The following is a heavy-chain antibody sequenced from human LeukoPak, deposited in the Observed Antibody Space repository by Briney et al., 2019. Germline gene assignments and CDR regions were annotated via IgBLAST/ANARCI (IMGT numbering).Heavy chain of an antibody. CDR3: AKYRKTTVAGRDFDY. CDR1: GFTFSSYA. V-gene: IGHV3-23*01. CDR2: INSGGENT. J-gene: IGHJ4*02. Sequence: PGGSLRLSCAASGFTFSSYAMTWVRQTPGKGLEWVSSINSGGENTDYADSVKGRFTISRDNSKSTLYLQMNSLRAEDTAVYYCAKYRKTTVAGRDFDYWGQGTLVSVSS. D-gene: IGHD6-19*01.